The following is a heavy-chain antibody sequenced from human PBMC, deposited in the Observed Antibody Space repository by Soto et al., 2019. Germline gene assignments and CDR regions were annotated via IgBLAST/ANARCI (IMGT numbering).Heavy chain of an antibody. V-gene: IGHV4-59*01. CDR2: VYYTGST. Sequence: SETLSLTCTVSGDSISTFYWGWMRQCPGKELEGIGDVYYTGSTNYHPSLKSRVTISLDRSKTQFSLKLTSANAADTAVYYCARGRTVRTYADDSSDYFYFFDYWGQGTQVTVSS. D-gene: IGHD3-22*01. CDR3: ARGRTVRTYADDSSDYFYFFDY. J-gene: IGHJ4*02. CDR1: GDSISTFY.